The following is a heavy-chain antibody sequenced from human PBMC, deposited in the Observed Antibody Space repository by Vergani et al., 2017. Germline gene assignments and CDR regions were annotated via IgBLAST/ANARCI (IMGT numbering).Heavy chain of an antibody. Sequence: QLQLQESGPGLVKPSETLSLTCTVSGGSISSSSYYWGWIRQPPGKGLEWIGSIYYSGSTYYNPSLKSRVTISVDTSKNQFSLKLSSVTAADTAVYYCARVGRGATTIYYYYGMDVWGQGTTVTVSS. D-gene: IGHD5-12*01. V-gene: IGHV4-39*01. CDR2: IYYSGST. J-gene: IGHJ6*02. CDR3: ARVGRGATTIYYYYGMDV. CDR1: GGSISSSSYY.